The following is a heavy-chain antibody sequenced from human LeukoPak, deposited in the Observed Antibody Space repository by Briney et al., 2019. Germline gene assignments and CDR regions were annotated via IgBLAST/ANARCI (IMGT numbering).Heavy chain of an antibody. CDR3: AKGAGFSGTYWHDY. D-gene: IGHD1-26*01. Sequence: PGGSLRLSCAASGFTFSNYAMSWVRQAPGKGLEWVSGISGGGGTTYYADSVKGRFTISRDNSKNTLYLQMHSLRAEDTAVYYCAKGAGFSGTYWHDYWGQGTLVTVSS. J-gene: IGHJ4*02. V-gene: IGHV3-23*01. CDR1: GFTFSNYA. CDR2: ISGGGGTT.